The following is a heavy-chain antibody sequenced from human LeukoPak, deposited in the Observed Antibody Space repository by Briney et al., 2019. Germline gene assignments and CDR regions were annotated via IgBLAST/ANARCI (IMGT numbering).Heavy chain of an antibody. CDR3: AREGECAGGTCSDPSRELDV. J-gene: IGHJ4*02. Sequence: GGSLRLSCAVSGFIFRRYWMHWVRQAPGKGLVWVSRINSDRRTTRYADSVKGRFTISRDNAKNTLYLQVNSLRAEDTAIYYCAREGECAGGTCSDPSRELDVWGQGTLVTVSS. V-gene: IGHV3-74*01. CDR2: INSDRRTT. CDR1: GFIFRRYW. D-gene: IGHD2-15*01.